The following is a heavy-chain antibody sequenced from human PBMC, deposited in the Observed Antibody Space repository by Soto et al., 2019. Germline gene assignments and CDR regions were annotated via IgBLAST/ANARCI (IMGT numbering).Heavy chain of an antibody. D-gene: IGHD3-10*01. J-gene: IGHJ4*02. CDR3: ARELRGGSDYGLHFDN. Sequence: PSETLSLTCVVSGGSITSYHWSWIRQFPGKGLEWIAYTAYTGNTNYNPSLKSRISMSADTSNNQFSLRLTSVTAADTAMYYCARELRGGSDYGLHFDNWGQGIPVTVSS. V-gene: IGHV4-59*12. CDR1: GGSITSYH. CDR2: TAYTGNT.